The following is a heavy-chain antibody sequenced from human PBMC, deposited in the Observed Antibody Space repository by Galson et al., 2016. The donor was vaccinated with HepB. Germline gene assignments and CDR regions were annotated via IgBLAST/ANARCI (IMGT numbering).Heavy chain of an antibody. CDR3: AKVEGYCSSTICLRFAFDM. Sequence: SLRLSCAASGFTFSSYGMNWVRQAPGKGLEWVAGISGNGGSTYHADSVKGRFTVSRDNSRNTLYLQMSSLRAEDTAVYYCAKVEGYCSSTICLRFAFDMWGQGTMVTVSS. J-gene: IGHJ3*02. V-gene: IGHV3-23*01. CDR2: ISGNGGST. D-gene: IGHD2-2*01. CDR1: GFTFSSYG.